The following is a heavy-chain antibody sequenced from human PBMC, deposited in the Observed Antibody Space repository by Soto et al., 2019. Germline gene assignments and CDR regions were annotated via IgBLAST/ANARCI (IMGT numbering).Heavy chain of an antibody. Sequence: TSETLSLTCTVSGGSISSGGYYWSWIRQHPGKGLEWIGYIYYSGSTYYNPSLKSRVTISVDTSKNQFSLKLSSVTAADTAVYYCGGHQDHITPSMDVWGQGTTVTVSS. CDR3: GGHQDHITPSMDV. J-gene: IGHJ6*02. CDR1: GGSISSGGYY. D-gene: IGHD3-3*01. V-gene: IGHV4-31*03. CDR2: IYYSGST.